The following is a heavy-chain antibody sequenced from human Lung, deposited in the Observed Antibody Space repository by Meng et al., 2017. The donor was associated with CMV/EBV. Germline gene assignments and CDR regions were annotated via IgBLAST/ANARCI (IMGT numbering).Heavy chain of an antibody. CDR3: ASGNNAGQWIGFEY. J-gene: IGHJ4*02. CDR2: VTGSGAPT. CDR1: GFAFNNYA. V-gene: IGHV3-23*01. Sequence: GGSLRLXCAASGFAFNNYAMTWVRQAPGKGLEWVSTVTGSGAPTYYADSVMGRFTISRDNSRNTLSLEMRSLRAEDTAIYYCASGNNAGQWIGFEYWGLGXLVTVSS. D-gene: IGHD3-10*01.